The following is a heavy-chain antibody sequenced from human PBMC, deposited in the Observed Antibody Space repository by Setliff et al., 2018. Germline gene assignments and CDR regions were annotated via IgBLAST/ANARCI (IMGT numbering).Heavy chain of an antibody. Sequence: PSETLSLTCTVSGGSIGSYYWTWIRQPAGRGLEWIGRIYTTGSTNFNPSLNSRVTMSLDKSKNQFSLMLYSVTAADTAIYYCARYDSSGYSENYYFDYWGQGTLVTVSS. CDR3: ARYDSSGYSENYYFDY. J-gene: IGHJ4*02. CDR2: IYTTGST. CDR1: GGSIGSYY. D-gene: IGHD3-22*01. V-gene: IGHV4-4*07.